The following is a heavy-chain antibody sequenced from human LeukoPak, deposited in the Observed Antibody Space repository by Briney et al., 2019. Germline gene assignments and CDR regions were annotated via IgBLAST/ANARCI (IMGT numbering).Heavy chain of an antibody. CDR1: GGSISSYY. J-gene: IGHJ6*03. D-gene: IGHD6-19*01. CDR3: ARDPAFRISSDYMDV. V-gene: IGHV4-4*07. Sequence: SETLSLTCTVSGGSISSYYWSWIRQPAGKGLDWIGRIYTSGSTNYNPSLKSRVTMSVDTSKNQFSLKLSSVTAADTAVYYCARDPAFRISSDYMDVWGKGTTVTVSS. CDR2: IYTSGST.